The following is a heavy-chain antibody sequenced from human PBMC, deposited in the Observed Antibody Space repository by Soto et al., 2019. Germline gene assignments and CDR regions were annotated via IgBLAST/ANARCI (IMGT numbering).Heavy chain of an antibody. D-gene: IGHD6-13*01. Sequence: EVQLVASGGGLVQPGGSLRLSCGASGFTFNNYWMNWVRQAPGKGLEWVANINPDGSGKRYVDSVKGRFTMSRDNAKNSLYLQMNSLRAEDTAVYYCAGWRQQNYWGQGTLGTVSS. CDR3: AGWRQQNY. J-gene: IGHJ4*02. V-gene: IGHV3-7*05. CDR2: INPDGSGK. CDR1: GFTFNNYW.